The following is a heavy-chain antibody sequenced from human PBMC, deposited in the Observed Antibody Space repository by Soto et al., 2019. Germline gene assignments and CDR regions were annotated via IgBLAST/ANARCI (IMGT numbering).Heavy chain of an antibody. CDR1: DGSRTRGTPS. CDR2: IFPSGTT. V-gene: IGHV4-30-2*01. J-gene: IGHJ4*02. CDR3: ARGREFDS. Sequence: VADGSRTRGTPSRERIRQPPGKGLEWIGYIFPSGTTYYNPSLKSRVSISIDVSKNQFSLNLRSLTAADTAVYYCARGREFDSQGQGTLVTVSS.